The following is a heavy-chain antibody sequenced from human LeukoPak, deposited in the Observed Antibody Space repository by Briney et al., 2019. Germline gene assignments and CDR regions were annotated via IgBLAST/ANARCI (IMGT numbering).Heavy chain of an antibody. J-gene: IGHJ4*02. CDR1: GFVFSNYD. Sequence: GGSLRLSCAAFGFVFSNYDMHWVRQAPGKGLEWVAIIWLDGSATYYGDSVKGRFTVSRDNSNNTLYLQMNSLRVEDTAVYYCARDLNREDFDYWGQGTLVAVSS. CDR2: IWLDGSAT. CDR3: ARDLNREDFDY. V-gene: IGHV3-33*01. D-gene: IGHD1-14*01.